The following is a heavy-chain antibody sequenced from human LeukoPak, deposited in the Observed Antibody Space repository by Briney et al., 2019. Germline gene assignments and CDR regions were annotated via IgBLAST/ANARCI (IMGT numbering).Heavy chain of an antibody. Sequence: SETLSLTCSVSGVSISSYYWSWIRQPPGKGLEWIGCIHNSGSTNNNPSLKSRVTISVDTSKNQFSLKLSSVTAADTAVYYCARLKWELPYYFDYWGQGTLVTVSS. D-gene: IGHD1-26*01. CDR3: ARLKWELPYYFDY. J-gene: IGHJ4*02. CDR1: GVSISSYY. CDR2: IHNSGST. V-gene: IGHV4-59*01.